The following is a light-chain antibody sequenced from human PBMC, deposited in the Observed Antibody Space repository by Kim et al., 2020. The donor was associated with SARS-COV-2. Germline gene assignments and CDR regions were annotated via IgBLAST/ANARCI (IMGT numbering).Light chain of an antibody. CDR1: SSDIGHYNY. CDR3: SSFRRTTTYV. J-gene: IGLJ1*01. CDR2: DVS. V-gene: IGLV2-14*03. Sequence: QSITISCTGTSSDIGHYNYVSWFQQHPGKAPKLIIYDVSYRPSGVSDRFSGSKSDNTASLTISGLQTEDEADYYCSSFRRTTTYVFGTGTKVTV.